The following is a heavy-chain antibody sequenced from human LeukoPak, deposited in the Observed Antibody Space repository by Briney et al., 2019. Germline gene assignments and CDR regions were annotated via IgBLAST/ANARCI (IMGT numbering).Heavy chain of an antibody. CDR1: GYSFSDYA. CDR3: ARGRWTATETTYYLDY. J-gene: IGHJ4*02. Sequence: ASVKVSCKASGYSFSDYAIQWVRQAPGQRLEWMGWINAGNGKTKYAQNFQGRGTITRDRSASTAYMELSSLRSEDTSIYYCARGRWTATETTYYLDYWGQGTLVTVSS. CDR2: INAGNGKT. V-gene: IGHV1-3*01. D-gene: IGHD4-17*01.